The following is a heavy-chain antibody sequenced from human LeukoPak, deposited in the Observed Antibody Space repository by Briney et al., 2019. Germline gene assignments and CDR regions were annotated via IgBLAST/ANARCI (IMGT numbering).Heavy chain of an antibody. V-gene: IGHV3-23*01. CDR1: GFTFSNYA. CDR3: AKVGAAVAGDFDY. CDR2: ISGGGDIT. J-gene: IGHJ4*02. D-gene: IGHD6-19*01. Sequence: GGSLRLSCAASGFTFSNYAMPWVRQAPGKGLEWVSTISGGGDITHYADPVKGRFTISRDNSKNTLHLQMNSLRAEDTAVYYCAKVGAAVAGDFDYWGQGTLVTVSS.